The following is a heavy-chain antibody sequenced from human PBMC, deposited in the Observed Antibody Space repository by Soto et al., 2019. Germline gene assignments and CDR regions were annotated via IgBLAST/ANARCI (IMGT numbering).Heavy chain of an antibody. J-gene: IGHJ6*02. V-gene: IGHV4-4*02. D-gene: IGHD3-22*01. CDR1: GGSISSSNW. CDR3: ARSPDSSGYYPRWYYYGMDV. CDR2: IYHSGST. Sequence: QVQLQESGPGLVKPSGTLSLTCAVSGGSISSSNWWSWVRQPPGKGLEWIGEIYHSGSTNYNPSPKSRVTISVDKSKNQFCLKLSSVTAADTAVYYCARSPDSSGYYPRWYYYGMDVWGQGTTVTVSS.